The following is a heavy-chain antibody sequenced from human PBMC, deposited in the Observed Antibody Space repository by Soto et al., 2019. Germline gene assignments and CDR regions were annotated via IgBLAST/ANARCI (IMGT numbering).Heavy chain of an antibody. J-gene: IGHJ3*02. CDR1: GGSVNNISDY. CDR2: IYYSGSA. D-gene: IGHD1-20*01. Sequence: PSETLSLTCTVSGGSVNNISDYWSWVRQPPGKGLEWIGYIYYSGSADYNPSLGSRVTISLDTSKNQFYLKLSSVTAADTAVYYCARSLYNWNQRKGDAFDIWGQGTMVTVSS. CDR3: ARSLYNWNQRKGDAFDI. V-gene: IGHV4-61*01.